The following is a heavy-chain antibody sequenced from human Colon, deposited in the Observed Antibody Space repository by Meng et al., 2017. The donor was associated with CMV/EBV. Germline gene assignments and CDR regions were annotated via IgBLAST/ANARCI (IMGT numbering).Heavy chain of an antibody. V-gene: IGHV3-74*01. CDR3: AAGFNRADY. D-gene: IGHD1-14*01. CDR1: GFTFSSYW. CDR2: ISTDGNSA. Sequence: GGSLRLSCAASGFTFSSYWMHWVRQAPGKGLLWVSRISTDGNSATYADSVKGRFTISRDNAKNTLYLQMSNLRAEDTAVYYCAAGFNRADYWGQGTTVTVSS. J-gene: IGHJ4*02.